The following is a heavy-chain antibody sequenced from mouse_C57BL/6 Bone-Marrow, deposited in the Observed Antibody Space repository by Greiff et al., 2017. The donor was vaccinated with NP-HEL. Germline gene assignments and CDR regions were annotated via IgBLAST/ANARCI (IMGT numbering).Heavy chain of an antibody. CDR1: GYTFTSYW. CDR2: IDPSDSYT. Sequence: VQLQQPGAELVRPGTSVKLSCKASGYTFTSYWMHWVKQRPGQGLEWIGVIDPSDSYTNYNQKFKGKATLTVDTSSSTAYMQLSSLTSEDSAVYYCARRDSNYPYYFDYWGQGTTLTVSS. V-gene: IGHV1-59*01. J-gene: IGHJ2*01. D-gene: IGHD2-5*01. CDR3: ARRDSNYPYYFDY.